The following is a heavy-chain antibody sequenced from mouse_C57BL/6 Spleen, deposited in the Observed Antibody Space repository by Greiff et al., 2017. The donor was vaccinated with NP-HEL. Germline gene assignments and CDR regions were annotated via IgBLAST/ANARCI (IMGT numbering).Heavy chain of an antibody. CDR3: ARSNYDLIYAMDY. J-gene: IGHJ4*01. CDR1: GYTFTDYN. D-gene: IGHD2-4*01. V-gene: IGHV1-18*01. CDR2: INPNNGGT. Sequence: VQLQQSGPELVKPGASVKIPCKASGYTFTDYNMDWVKQSHGKSLEWIGDINPNNGGTIYNQKFKGKATLTVDKSSSTADMELRSLTSEDTAVYYCARSNYDLIYAMDYWGQGTSVTVSS.